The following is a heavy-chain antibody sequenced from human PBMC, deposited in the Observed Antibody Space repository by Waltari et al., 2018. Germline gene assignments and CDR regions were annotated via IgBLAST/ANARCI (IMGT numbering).Heavy chain of an antibody. Sequence: EVQLVESGGGLFKPGGSLRLSRAAAGSTFRSYSVNWVRQAPGKGLEWVSSISSSSSYIYYADSVKGRFTTSRDNAKNSLYLQMNSLRAEDTAVYYCASRDSNSWDYWGQGTLVTVSS. V-gene: IGHV3-21*01. J-gene: IGHJ4*02. CDR3: ASRDSNSWDY. CDR1: GSTFRSYS. D-gene: IGHD4-4*01. CDR2: ISSSSSYI.